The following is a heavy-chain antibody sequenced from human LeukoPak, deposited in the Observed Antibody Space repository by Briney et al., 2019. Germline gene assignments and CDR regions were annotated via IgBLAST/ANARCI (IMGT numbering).Heavy chain of an antibody. V-gene: IGHV1-18*04. CDR2: ISAYNGHT. Sequence: ASVKVSCKASGYTFTSYYMHWVRQAPGQGLEWVGWISAYNGHTYYAQKFQGRITMTTDTSTTTAHMELRSLRSDDTAVYYCARALAVTGRGPRDFDFWGQGTLVTVSS. CDR1: GYTFTSYY. CDR3: ARALAVTGRGPRDFDF. D-gene: IGHD6-19*01. J-gene: IGHJ4*02.